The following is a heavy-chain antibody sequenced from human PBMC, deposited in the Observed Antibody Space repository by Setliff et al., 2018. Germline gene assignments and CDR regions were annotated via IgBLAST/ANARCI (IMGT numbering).Heavy chain of an antibody. CDR3: ARERTIFGILVVSGWFDP. J-gene: IGHJ5*02. V-gene: IGHV4-4*07. CDR1: GASISDYY. D-gene: IGHD3-3*01. CDR2: VSASGST. Sequence: SETLSLTCTVSGASISDYYWTCIRQPAGKELEWIGRVSASGSTTYNPSLKSRVTMSVDTSRNQISLNLTSVTAADTAMYYCARERTIFGILVVSGWFDPWGQGTVVTVSS.